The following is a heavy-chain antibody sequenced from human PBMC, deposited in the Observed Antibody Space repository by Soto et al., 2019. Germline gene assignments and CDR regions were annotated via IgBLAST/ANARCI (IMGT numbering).Heavy chain of an antibody. CDR1: GFTFGRTW. D-gene: IGHD2-2*01. V-gene: IGHV3-21*01. Sequence: GGSLRLSCAASGFTFGRTWLQWVRQAPGKGPEWVAIISSSSYIYYADSVKGRFTISRDNAKNSLYLQMNSLRAEDTAVYYCARAGCSSTSCYPPVYYYYYGMDVWGQGTTVTVSS. CDR2: IISSSSYI. CDR3: ARAGCSSTSCYPPVYYYYYGMDV. J-gene: IGHJ6*02.